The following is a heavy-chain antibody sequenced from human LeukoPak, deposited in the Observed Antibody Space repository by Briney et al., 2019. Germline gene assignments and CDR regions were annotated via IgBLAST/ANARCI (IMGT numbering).Heavy chain of an antibody. V-gene: IGHV3-23*01. J-gene: IGHJ4*02. CDR1: GFTFRSHG. CDR3: AKGYYYDDSGHLDY. Sequence: PGGSLRLSCAASGFTFRSHGMSWVRQPPGKGQEWVSSIHGSGSRIYYGDSVRGRFTISRDNSENRLYLQMNSLRAEDTAVYYCAKGYYYDDSGHLDYWGQGTLATVSS. CDR2: IHGSGSRI. D-gene: IGHD3-22*01.